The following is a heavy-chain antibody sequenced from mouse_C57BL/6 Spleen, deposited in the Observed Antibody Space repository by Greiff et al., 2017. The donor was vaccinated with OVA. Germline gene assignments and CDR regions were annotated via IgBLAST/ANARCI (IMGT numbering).Heavy chain of an antibody. V-gene: IGHV5-16*01. J-gene: IGHJ4*01. Sequence: EVMLVESEGGLVQPGSSMKLSCTASGFTFSDYYMAWVRQVPEKGLEWVANINYDGSSTYYLDSLKSRFIISRDNAKNILYLQMSSLKSEDTATYYCARERYYGSSYDAMDYWGQGTSVTVSS. CDR3: ARERYYGSSYDAMDY. CDR1: GFTFSDYY. D-gene: IGHD1-1*01. CDR2: INYDGSST.